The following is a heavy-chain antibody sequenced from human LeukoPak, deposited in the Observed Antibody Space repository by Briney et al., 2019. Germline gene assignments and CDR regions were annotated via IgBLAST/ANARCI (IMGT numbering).Heavy chain of an antibody. CDR3: ARVVGATSIDY. Sequence: PSETLSLTCTVSGGSISSYYWSWIRQPPGKGLEWIGYIYYSGSTSYNPSLKSRVTISVDTSKNQFSLKLSSVTAADTAVYYCARVVGATSIDYWGRESWSPSPQ. V-gene: IGHV4-59*08. CDR2: IYYSGST. D-gene: IGHD2-15*01. CDR1: GGSISSYY. J-gene: IGHJ4*02.